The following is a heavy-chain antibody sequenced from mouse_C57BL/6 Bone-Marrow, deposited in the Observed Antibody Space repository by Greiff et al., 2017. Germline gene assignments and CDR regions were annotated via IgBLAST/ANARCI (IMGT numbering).Heavy chain of an antibody. CDR1: GYTFTDYY. V-gene: IGHV1-26*01. CDR2: INPNNGGT. CDR3: AREVTTCDYAMDY. J-gene: IGHJ4*01. D-gene: IGHD2-5*01. Sequence: EVKLQQSGPELVKPGASVKISCKASGYTFTDYYMNWVKQSHGKSLEWIGDINPNNGGTSYNQKFKGKATLTVDKSSSTAYMELRSLTSEDSAVYYCAREVTTCDYAMDYWGQGTSVTVSS.